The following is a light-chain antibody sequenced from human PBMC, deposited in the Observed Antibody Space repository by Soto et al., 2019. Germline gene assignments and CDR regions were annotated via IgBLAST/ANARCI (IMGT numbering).Light chain of an antibody. CDR1: QSVSSN. J-gene: IGKJ1*01. V-gene: IGKV3-15*01. CDR3: QHYNNWPRT. Sequence: EIVMTQSPATLSVSPGERATLSCRASQSVSSNLAWYQQTPGQAPRLLIYGASTRATGIPARFSGSGSGTEFTLTISSLQSEEFAVYYCQHYNNWPRTFGQGTKVEIK. CDR2: GAS.